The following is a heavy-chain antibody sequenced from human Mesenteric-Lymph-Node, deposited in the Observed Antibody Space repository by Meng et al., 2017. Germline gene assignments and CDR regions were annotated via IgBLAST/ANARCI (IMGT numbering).Heavy chain of an antibody. CDR1: GGSISSSSYY. J-gene: IGHJ6*02. V-gene: IGHV4-39*07. Sequence: GSLRLSCTVSGGSISSSSYYWGWIRQPPGKGLEWIGSIYYSGSTYYNPSLKSRVTISVDTSKNQFSLKLSSVTAADTAVYYCARDRGGYDSDNYYYYYYGMDVWGQGTTVTVSS. D-gene: IGHD5-12*01. CDR2: IYYSGST. CDR3: ARDRGGYDSDNYYYYYYGMDV.